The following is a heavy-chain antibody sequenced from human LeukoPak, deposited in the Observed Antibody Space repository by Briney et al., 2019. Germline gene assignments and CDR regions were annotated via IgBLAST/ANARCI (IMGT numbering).Heavy chain of an antibody. CDR3: ARDEEGASREFDY. J-gene: IGHJ4*02. D-gene: IGHD1-26*01. CDR1: GFTFSSYW. Sequence: GSLRLSCAAAGFTFSSYWMSWVRQAPGKGLEWVATIKQDGSEKYYVDSVKGRFTISRDNAKNSLYLQMNSLRAEDTAVYYCARDEEGASREFDYWGQGALVTVSS. CDR2: IKQDGSEK. V-gene: IGHV3-7*01.